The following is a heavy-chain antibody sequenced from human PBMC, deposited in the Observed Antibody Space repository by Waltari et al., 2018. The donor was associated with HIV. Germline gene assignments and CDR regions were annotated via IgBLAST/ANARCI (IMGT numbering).Heavy chain of an antibody. V-gene: IGHV4-38-2*01. D-gene: IGHD4-17*01. Sequence: QVQLQESGPGLVKPSETLSLTCAVSGYSISSGSYWGWIRQPPGKGLEWIGTVYYSGITRDNPSLKSRVTISVDTSKNQFSLSLSSVTAADTALYYCAKVINGDVSFEYWGQGTLVTVSS. CDR2: VYYSGIT. CDR1: GYSISSGSY. J-gene: IGHJ4*02. CDR3: AKVINGDVSFEY.